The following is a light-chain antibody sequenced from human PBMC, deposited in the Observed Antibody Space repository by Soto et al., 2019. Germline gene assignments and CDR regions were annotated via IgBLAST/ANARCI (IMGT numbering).Light chain of an antibody. J-gene: IGLJ1*01. CDR1: SSDIGKYNY. CDR2: EVT. V-gene: IGLV2-8*01. Sequence: QSALAQPPSASGSPGQSVTISCTGTSSDIGKYNYVSWYQQHPGQAPKLLIYEVTKRPSGVPDRFSGSKSGNTASLTVSGLQAEDEDDYHCYSYAVSNNSVFGTGTKVTVL. CDR3: YSYAVSNNSV.